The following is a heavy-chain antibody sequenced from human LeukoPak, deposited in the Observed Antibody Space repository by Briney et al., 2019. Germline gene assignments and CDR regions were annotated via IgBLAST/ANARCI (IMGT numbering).Heavy chain of an antibody. D-gene: IGHD3-9*01. V-gene: IGHV4-31*03. CDR3: ARLARYFAFDY. CDR2: IYYSGST. Sequence: PSETLSLTCTVSGGSISSGGYYWSWIRQHPGKGLEWIGYIYYSGSTYYNLSLKSRVTISVDTSKNQFSLKLSSVTAADTAVYYCARLARYFAFDYWGQGTLVTVSS. J-gene: IGHJ4*02. CDR1: GGSISSGGYY.